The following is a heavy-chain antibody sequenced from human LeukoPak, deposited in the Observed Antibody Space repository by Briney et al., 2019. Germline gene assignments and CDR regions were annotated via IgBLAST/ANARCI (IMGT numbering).Heavy chain of an antibody. J-gene: IGHJ4*02. D-gene: IGHD2-8*01. Sequence: GESLRLSCAASGFTFSSYWMDWVRQAQGKGMEWVANISYDESEKYYVDSVKGRFTISRDNAKNSLFLQMNSLRAEDTAVYYCARDLAGVLDYWGRGTLVTVSS. V-gene: IGHV3-7*01. CDR2: ISYDESEK. CDR3: ARDLAGVLDY. CDR1: GFTFSSYW.